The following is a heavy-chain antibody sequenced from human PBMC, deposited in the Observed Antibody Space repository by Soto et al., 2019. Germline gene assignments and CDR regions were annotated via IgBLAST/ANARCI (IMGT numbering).Heavy chain of an antibody. CDR2: INHSGST. CDR3: AISSRWSTNY. V-gene: IGHV4-34*01. D-gene: IGHD6-13*01. CDR1: GGSFSGYY. Sequence: PSETLSLTCAVYGGSFSGYYWSWIRQPPGKGLEWIGEINHSGSTNYNPSLKSRVTISVDTSKNQFSLKLSSVTAADTAVYYCAISSRWSTNYWGQGTLVTVSS. J-gene: IGHJ4*02.